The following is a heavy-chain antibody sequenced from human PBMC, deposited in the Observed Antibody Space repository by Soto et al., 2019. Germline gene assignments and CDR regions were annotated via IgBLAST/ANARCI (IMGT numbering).Heavy chain of an antibody. Sequence: QVQLVESGGGVVQPGRSLRLSCAASGFTFSSYGMHWVRQAPGKGLEGVAVIWYDGSTKYYADSVKGRFTISRDNSKNTLYLQMNSLRAEDTAVYYCARAGDSGSYFQHWGQGTLVTVSS. V-gene: IGHV3-33*01. J-gene: IGHJ1*01. CDR3: ARAGDSGSYFQH. CDR2: IWYDGSTK. CDR1: GFTFSSYG. D-gene: IGHD1-26*01.